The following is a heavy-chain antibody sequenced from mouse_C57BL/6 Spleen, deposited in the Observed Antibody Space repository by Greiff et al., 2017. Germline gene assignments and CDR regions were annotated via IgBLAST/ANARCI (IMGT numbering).Heavy chain of an antibody. J-gene: IGHJ2*01. D-gene: IGHD3-3*01. CDR1: GYTFTSYW. V-gene: IGHV1-50*01. Sequence: QVQLQQPGAELVKPGASVKLSCKASGYTFTSYWMQWVKQRPGQGLEWIGEIDPSDSYTNYNQKFKGKATLTVDTSSSTAYMQLSSLTSEDSAVCSCAGRRGDDFDYWGQGTTVTVS. CDR3: AGRRGDDFDY. CDR2: IDPSDSYT.